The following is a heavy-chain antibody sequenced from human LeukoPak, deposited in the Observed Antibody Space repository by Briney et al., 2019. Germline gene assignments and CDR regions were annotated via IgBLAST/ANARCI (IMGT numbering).Heavy chain of an antibody. Sequence: GGSLRLPCAASGFTVSRNYMSWVRQAPGKGLEWVSVISSGGNTYYTDSVKGRFTISRDNSKNTLYLQMSRLRVEDTAVYYCARNDRGAFDIWGQGTMVTVSS. V-gene: IGHV3-53*01. CDR1: GFTVSRNY. CDR3: ARNDRGAFDI. J-gene: IGHJ3*02. CDR2: ISSGGNT. D-gene: IGHD3-22*01.